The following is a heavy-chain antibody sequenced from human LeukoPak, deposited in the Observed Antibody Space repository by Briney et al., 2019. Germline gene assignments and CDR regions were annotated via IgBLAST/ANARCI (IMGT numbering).Heavy chain of an antibody. D-gene: IGHD3-16*02. V-gene: IGHV3-23*01. CDR2: ISGSGGST. CDR3: AKDLYSMITFGRVIA. Sequence: GGSLRLSCAASGFTFSSYGMSWVRQAPGKGLEWVSAISGSGGSTYYADSVKGRFTISRDNSKNTLYLQMNSLRAEDTAVYYCAKDLYSMITFGRVIAWGQGTLVTVSS. J-gene: IGHJ5*02. CDR1: GFTFSSYG.